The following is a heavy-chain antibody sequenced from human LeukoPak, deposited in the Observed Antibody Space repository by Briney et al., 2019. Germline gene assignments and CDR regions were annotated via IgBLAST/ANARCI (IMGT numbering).Heavy chain of an antibody. Sequence: GGSLRLSCTASGSTFGDYAMSWVRQAPGKGLEWVGFIRSKAYGGTTEYAASVKGRFTISRDDSKSIAYLQMNSLKTEDTAVYYCTRSPLLRYFDWLLEPFDYWGQGTLVTVSS. CDR3: TRSPLLRYFDWLLEPFDY. D-gene: IGHD3-9*01. CDR1: GSTFGDYA. V-gene: IGHV3-49*04. J-gene: IGHJ4*02. CDR2: IRSKAYGGTT.